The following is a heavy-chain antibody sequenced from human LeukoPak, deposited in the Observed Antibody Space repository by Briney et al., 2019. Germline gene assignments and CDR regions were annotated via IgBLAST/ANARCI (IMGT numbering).Heavy chain of an antibody. CDR1: GGSISSTSNY. Sequence: SETLSLTCTVSGGSISSTSNYWGWIRQPPGKGLEWFGSIYYFGSTYYNPSLKSRVTISVDTSKNQFSLKLRSVTAADTAVYYCARSYSYGPYYFDYWGQGILVTVSS. CDR3: ARSYSYGPYYFDY. J-gene: IGHJ4*02. D-gene: IGHD5-18*01. V-gene: IGHV4-39*07. CDR2: IYYFGST.